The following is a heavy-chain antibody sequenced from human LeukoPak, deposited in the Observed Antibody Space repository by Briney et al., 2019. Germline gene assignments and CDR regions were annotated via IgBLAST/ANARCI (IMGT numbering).Heavy chain of an antibody. CDR2: ISAYNGNT. J-gene: IGHJ4*02. V-gene: IGHV1-18*01. Sequence: ASVKVSCKASGYTFTSYGINWVRQAPGQGLEWIGWISAYNGNTKYAQKLQDRVTMTTDTSTSTAYMELRSLRSDDTAVYYCARGRFCSGGSCYNDYFEYWGQGTLVTVSS. D-gene: IGHD2-15*01. CDR3: ARGRFCSGGSCYNDYFEY. CDR1: GYTFTSYG.